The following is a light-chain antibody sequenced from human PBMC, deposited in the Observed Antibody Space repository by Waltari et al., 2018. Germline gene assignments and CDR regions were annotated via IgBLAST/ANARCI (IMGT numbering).Light chain of an antibody. Sequence: DIVMTQSPDSLAVSLGERATINCRSSQRVLDSSNNQNYVAWYQQRPGQPPKLLIYWASTRESGVPGRFSGSESGTEFTLTVSSLQAEDVAVYYCQQYYNIPYTFGQGTKLEI. CDR2: WAS. V-gene: IGKV4-1*01. CDR3: QQYYNIPYT. J-gene: IGKJ2*01. CDR1: QRVLDSSNNQNY.